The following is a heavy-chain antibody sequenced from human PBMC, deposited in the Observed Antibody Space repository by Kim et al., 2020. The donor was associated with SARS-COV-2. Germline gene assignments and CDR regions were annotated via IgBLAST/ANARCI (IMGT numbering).Heavy chain of an antibody. CDR2: ISYDGSNK. CDR1: GFTFSSYG. V-gene: IGHV3-30*18. J-gene: IGHJ4*02. D-gene: IGHD1-26*01. CDR3: AKDPVGANDY. Sequence: GGSLRLSCAASGFTFSSYGMHWVRQAPGKGLEWVAVISYDGSNKYYADSVKGRFTISRDNSKNTLYLQMNSLRAEDTAVYYCAKDPVGANDYWGQGTLVTVSS.